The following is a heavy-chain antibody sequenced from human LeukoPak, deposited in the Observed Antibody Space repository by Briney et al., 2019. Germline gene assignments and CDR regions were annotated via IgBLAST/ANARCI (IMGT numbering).Heavy chain of an antibody. CDR3: AKDLSRAHYYGMDV. CDR1: GFTFSNHG. Sequence: GGSLRLSCAASGFTFSNHGLHWVRQAPGKGLEWVAVISNDGSNRYYTESVKGRFTITRDNSKNTLYLQMSSLRAEDTAVYYCAKDLSRAHYYGMDVWGQGTTVTVSS. V-gene: IGHV3-30*18. J-gene: IGHJ6*02. CDR2: ISNDGSNR.